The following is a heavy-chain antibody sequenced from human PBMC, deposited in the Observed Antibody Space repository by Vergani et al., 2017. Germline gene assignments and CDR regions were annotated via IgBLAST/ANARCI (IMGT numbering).Heavy chain of an antibody. CDR2: TWYDGKNK. Sequence: QVQLVESGGGVVQPGRSLRLSCAASVFTFNQYGMYWVRQAPGKGLEWVAVTWYDGKNKQDADSVKGRFTISRDNSKSTMYLQMNSLRDEDTGVYYFARDLRLFYNPFDPWGQGTLVTVSS. D-gene: IGHD1-14*01. J-gene: IGHJ5*02. CDR3: ARDLRLFYNPFDP. CDR1: VFTFNQYG. V-gene: IGHV3-33*01.